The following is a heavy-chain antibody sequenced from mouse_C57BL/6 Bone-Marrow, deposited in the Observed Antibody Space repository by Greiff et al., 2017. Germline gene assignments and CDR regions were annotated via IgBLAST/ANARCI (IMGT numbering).Heavy chain of an antibody. CDR2: FHPYNDDT. CDR3: ARGGNYGGYYFDY. V-gene: IGHV1-47*01. J-gene: IGHJ2*01. CDR1: GYTFTTYP. D-gene: IGHD2-1*01. Sequence: QVQLKESGAELVKPGASVKMSCKASGYTFTTYPIEWMKQNHGKSLEWIGNFHPYNDDTKYNEKFKGKATLTVEKSSSTVYLGLSRLTSEDSAVYYCARGGNYGGYYFDYWGKGTTLTVSS.